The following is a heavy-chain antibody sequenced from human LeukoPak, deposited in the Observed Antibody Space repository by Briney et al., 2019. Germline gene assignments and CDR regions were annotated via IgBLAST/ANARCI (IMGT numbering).Heavy chain of an antibody. V-gene: IGHV4-30-4*08. Sequence: PSQTLSLTCTVSGGSITSDDYYGSWIRQPPGKGLEWIGYIYYSGSTYYNPSLKSRVTISVDTSKNQFSLKLSSVTAADTAVYYCARVPDSSGYGAFDIWGQGTMVTVSS. J-gene: IGHJ3*02. CDR1: GGSITSDDYY. CDR2: IYYSGST. D-gene: IGHD3-22*01. CDR3: ARVPDSSGYGAFDI.